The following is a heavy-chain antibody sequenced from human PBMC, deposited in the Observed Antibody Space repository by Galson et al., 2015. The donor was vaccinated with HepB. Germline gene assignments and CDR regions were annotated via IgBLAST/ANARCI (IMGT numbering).Heavy chain of an antibody. V-gene: IGHV3-33*01. CDR2: IWYDGSNK. Sequence: SLRLSCAASGFTFSSYGMHWVRQAPGKGLEWVAVIWYDGSNKYYADSVKGRFTISRDNSKNTLYLQMNSLRAEDTAVYYCARDTARRYDFWSGYYAAFDIWGQGTMVTVSS. J-gene: IGHJ3*02. D-gene: IGHD3-3*01. CDR3: ARDTARRYDFWSGYYAAFDI. CDR1: GFTFSSYG.